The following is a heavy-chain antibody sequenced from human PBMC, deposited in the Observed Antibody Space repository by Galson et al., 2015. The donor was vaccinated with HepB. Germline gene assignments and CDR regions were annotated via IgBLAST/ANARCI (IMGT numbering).Heavy chain of an antibody. D-gene: IGHD7-27*01. CDR3: ARAGVGKYFQH. CDR1: GGSISSYY. V-gene: IGHV4-59*01. CDR2: IYYSGST. Sequence: ETLSLTCTVSGGSISSYYWSWIRQPPGKGLEWIGYIYYSGSTNYNPSLKSRVTISVDTSKNQFSLKLSSVTAADTAVYYCARAGVGKYFQHWGQGTLVTVSS. J-gene: IGHJ1*01.